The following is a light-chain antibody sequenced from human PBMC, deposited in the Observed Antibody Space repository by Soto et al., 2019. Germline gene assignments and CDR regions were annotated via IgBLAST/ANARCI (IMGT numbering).Light chain of an antibody. CDR1: NSDVGAYNY. CDR3: SSYTTSSTYV. V-gene: IGLV2-14*03. CDR2: DVT. J-gene: IGLJ1*01. Sequence: SVLPQPASLSGSPGQSITISCTGTNSDVGAYNYVSWYQQHPGKAPKLMIYDVTNRPSGVSNRFSGSKSGYTASLTISGLQAEDEADYYCSSYTTSSTYVFGTGTKVTVL.